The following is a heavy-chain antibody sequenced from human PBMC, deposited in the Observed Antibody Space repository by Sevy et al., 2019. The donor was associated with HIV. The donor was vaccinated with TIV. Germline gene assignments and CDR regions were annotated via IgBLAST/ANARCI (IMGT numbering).Heavy chain of an antibody. CDR2: IKQDGSEK. D-gene: IGHD6-13*01. V-gene: IGHV3-7*03. Sequence: GGSLRLSCAASGFTFSSYWMSWVRQAPGKGLEWVANIKQDGSEKYYVDSVKGRFTISRDNAKNSLYLQINSLRAEDTAVYYCARGLAAAVDDYYYYMDVWGKGTTVTVSS. CDR1: GFTFSSYW. J-gene: IGHJ6*03. CDR3: ARGLAAAVDDYYYYMDV.